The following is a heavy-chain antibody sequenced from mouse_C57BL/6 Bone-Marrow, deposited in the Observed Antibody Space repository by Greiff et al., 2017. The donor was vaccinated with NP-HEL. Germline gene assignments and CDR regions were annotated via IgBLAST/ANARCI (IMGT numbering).Heavy chain of an antibody. J-gene: IGHJ4*01. V-gene: IGHV3-6*01. Sequence: ESGPGLVKPSQSLSLTCSVTGYSITSGYYWNWIRQFPGNKLEWMGYISYAGSTHYNPSLKNRISITRDTSKNQFCLKLNSVNTEDTATYYCARDGYAMDYWGQGTSVTVSS. CDR1: GYSITSGYY. CDR2: ISYAGST. CDR3: ARDGYAMDY.